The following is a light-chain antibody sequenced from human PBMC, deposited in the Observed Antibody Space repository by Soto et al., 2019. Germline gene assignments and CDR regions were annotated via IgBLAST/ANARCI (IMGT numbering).Light chain of an antibody. CDR3: QSYDSSLSGNVV. V-gene: IGLV1-40*01. Sequence: QPVLTQPPSVSGAPGQTVTISCTGSSSNIGAGYDVHWYQQLPGTAPKLLIYGNSNRPSGVPDRFSGSKSGTSASLAITGLQAEDEADYYCQSYDSSLSGNVVFGGGTKVTVL. J-gene: IGLJ2*01. CDR1: SSNIGAGYD. CDR2: GNS.